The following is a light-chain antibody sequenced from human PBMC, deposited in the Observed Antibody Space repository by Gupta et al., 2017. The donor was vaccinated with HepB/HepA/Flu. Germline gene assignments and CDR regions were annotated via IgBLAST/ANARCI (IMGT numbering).Light chain of an antibody. Sequence: QLMVTQSSSASASLGSSVKLTCTLSSGYSHYSIGWHQQQPGKAPRFLMKVESSGRYNKGSGIPGRFSGSSSGAARYLTISNRQAEDEADYYCETGDSNIRVFGGGTKLTVL. CDR3: ETGDSNIRV. CDR2: VESSGRY. J-gene: IGLJ2*01. CDR1: SGYSHYS. V-gene: IGLV4-60*03.